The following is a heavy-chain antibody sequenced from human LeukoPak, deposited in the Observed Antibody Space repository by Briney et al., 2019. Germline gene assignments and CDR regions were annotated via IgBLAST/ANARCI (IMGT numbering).Heavy chain of an antibody. CDR2: IIPIFGTA. V-gene: IGHV1-69*13. D-gene: IGHD5-18*01. CDR1: GGTFSSYA. Sequence: ASVKVSCKASGGTFSSYAISWVRQAPGQGLEWMGGIIPIFGTANYAQKFQGRVTITADESTSTAHMELSSLRSEDTAVYYCARAATAMVTYYYYYYMDVWGKGTTVTVSS. J-gene: IGHJ6*03. CDR3: ARAATAMVTYYYYYYMDV.